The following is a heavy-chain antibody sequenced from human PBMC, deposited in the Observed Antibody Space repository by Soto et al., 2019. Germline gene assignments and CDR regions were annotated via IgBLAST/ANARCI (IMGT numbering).Heavy chain of an antibody. CDR3: AHSPLAVAGEGGSSYYYYYGMDV. CDR1: GFSLSTSAVG. CDR2: IYWDDDK. J-gene: IGHJ6*02. V-gene: IGHV2-5*02. Sequence: SGPTLVNPTQTLTLTCTFSGFSLSTSAVGVGWIRQPPGKALEWLALIYWDDDKRYSPSLKSRLTITKDTSKNQVVLTMTNMDPVDTATYYCAHSPLAVAGEGGSSYYYYYGMDVWGQGTTVTVSS. D-gene: IGHD6-19*01.